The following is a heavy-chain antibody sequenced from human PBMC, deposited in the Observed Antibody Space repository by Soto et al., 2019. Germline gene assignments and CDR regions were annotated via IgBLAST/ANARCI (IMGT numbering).Heavy chain of an antibody. CDR1: GFTFSSYW. D-gene: IGHD3-9*01. V-gene: IGHV3-7*01. CDR2: IKQDGSEK. Sequence: GGSLRLSCAASGFTFSSYWMSWVRQAPGKGLEWVANIKQDGSEKYYVDSVKGRFTISRDNAKNSLYLQMNSLRAEDTAVYYCARMNHDILTGYPLYYFDYWGQGTLVTVS. J-gene: IGHJ4*02. CDR3: ARMNHDILTGYPLYYFDY.